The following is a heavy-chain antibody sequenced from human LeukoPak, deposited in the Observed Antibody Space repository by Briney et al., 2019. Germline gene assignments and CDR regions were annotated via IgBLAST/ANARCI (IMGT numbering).Heavy chain of an antibody. J-gene: IGHJ5*02. V-gene: IGHV3-7*01. CDR1: GFSFSNYW. CDR3: ARDASLYCSGNDCYWAFDR. Sequence: PGGSLRLSCVASGFSFSNYWMSWVRQAPGKGLEWVANMKQDESKTYYVDSVKGRFTISRDNAKNSLYLQINSLRAEDTAVYCCARDASLYCSGNDCYWAFDRWGQGTLVTVSS. CDR2: MKQDESKT. D-gene: IGHD2-2*01.